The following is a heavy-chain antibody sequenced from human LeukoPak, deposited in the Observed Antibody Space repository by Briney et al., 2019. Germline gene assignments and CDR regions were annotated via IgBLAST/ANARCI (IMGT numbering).Heavy chain of an antibody. D-gene: IGHD2-2*01. CDR3: AGIPATARPSSFDY. J-gene: IGHJ4*02. CDR2: IYYSGST. CDR1: GGSISSSSYY. V-gene: IGHV4-39*07. Sequence: SETLSLTCTVSGGSISSSSYYWGWIRQPPGKGLEWIGSIYYSGSTYYNPSLKSRVTISVDTSKNQFSLKLSSVTAADTAVYFCAGIPATARPSSFDYWGQGTLVTVSS.